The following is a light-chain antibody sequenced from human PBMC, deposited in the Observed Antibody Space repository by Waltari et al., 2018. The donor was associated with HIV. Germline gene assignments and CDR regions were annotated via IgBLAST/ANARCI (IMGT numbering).Light chain of an antibody. J-gene: IGLJ2*01. CDR3: SSYTSSSTII. CDR1: NNDVGGYNY. CDR2: EVS. Sequence: QSALTQPASVSGSPGQSITISCAGTNNDVGGYNYVSWYQQHPGKAPKLILYEVSYRPSGVSNRLSGSKSGNTASLTISGLQAEDEADYYCSSYTSSSTIIFGGGTKLTVL. V-gene: IGLV2-14*01.